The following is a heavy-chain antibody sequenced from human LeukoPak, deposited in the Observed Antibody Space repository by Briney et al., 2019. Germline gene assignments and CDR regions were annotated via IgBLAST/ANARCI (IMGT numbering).Heavy chain of an antibody. CDR3: AGEHDISGFDAFDI. CDR1: GASISSYY. D-gene: IGHD3-22*01. J-gene: IGHJ3*02. CDR2: IYYSGST. V-gene: IGHV4-59*01. Sequence: SETLSLTCTVSGASISSYYWSWIRQPPGKGLEWIGYIYYSGSTNYNPSLKSRVTFSVDTSKNQFSLKLISVTAADTAVYYCAGEHDISGFDAFDIWGQGTMVTVSS.